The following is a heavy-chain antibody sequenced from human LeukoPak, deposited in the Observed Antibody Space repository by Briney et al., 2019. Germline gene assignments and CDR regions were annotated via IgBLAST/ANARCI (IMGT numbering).Heavy chain of an antibody. CDR2: ISYDGSKK. Sequence: PGGSLRLSCAASGFTFITYGMHWVRPAPGKGLEWVAVISYDGSKKYYADSVKGRFTISGDNSKNTLYLQMSSLRAEDTAVFYCAKVLFKWLTDDAFDIWGQGTMVTVSS. V-gene: IGHV3-30*18. J-gene: IGHJ3*02. CDR1: GFTFITYG. D-gene: IGHD3-22*01. CDR3: AKVLFKWLTDDAFDI.